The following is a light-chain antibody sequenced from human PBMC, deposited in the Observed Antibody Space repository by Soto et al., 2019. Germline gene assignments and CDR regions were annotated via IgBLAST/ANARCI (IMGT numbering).Light chain of an antibody. CDR1: QSVSSSY. V-gene: IGKV3-20*01. CDR3: QQYGSSPTT. J-gene: IGKJ5*01. Sequence: PWERSPLSCSASQSVSSSYLAWYQQKPGQAPRLLIYGASSRATGIPDRFSGSGSGTDFTLTISRLEPEDFAVYYCQQYGSSPTTFAQGTRLEIK. CDR2: GAS.